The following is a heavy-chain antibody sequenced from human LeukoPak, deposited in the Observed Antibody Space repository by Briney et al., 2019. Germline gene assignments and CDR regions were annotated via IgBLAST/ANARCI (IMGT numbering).Heavy chain of an antibody. J-gene: IGHJ4*02. V-gene: IGHV3-53*01. CDR3: ARDVGGIFDS. CDR2: IYSGGDT. CDR1: GFTFSSYA. D-gene: IGHD6-13*01. Sequence: GRSLRLSCAASGFTFSSYAMHWVRQAPGKGLEWVSIIYSGGDTYYADSVKGRFTISRDNSKNTLYLQMNSLRAEDTAVYYCARDVGGIFDSWGQGTLVTVSS.